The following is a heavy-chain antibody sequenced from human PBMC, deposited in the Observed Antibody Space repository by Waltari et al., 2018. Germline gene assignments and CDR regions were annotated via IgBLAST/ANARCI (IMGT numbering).Heavy chain of an antibody. J-gene: IGHJ4*02. V-gene: IGHV3-30-3*01. CDR3: ARGGDDGRGYYPRDY. CDR1: GFTFSSYA. D-gene: IGHD3-22*01. CDR2: ISYDGSNK. Sequence: QVQLVESGGGVVQPGRYLRLSCAASGFTFSSYAMNWVRQAPGKGLECVAVISYDGSNKYYADSVKGRFTISRDNSKNTLYLQMNSLRAEDTAVYFCARGGDDGRGYYPRDYWGQGTLVTVSS.